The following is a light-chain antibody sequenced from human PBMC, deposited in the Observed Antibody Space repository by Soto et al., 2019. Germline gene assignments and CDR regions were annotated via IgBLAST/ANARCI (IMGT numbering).Light chain of an antibody. V-gene: IGKV1-5*03. CDR2: KAS. Sequence: DIQMTQSPSTLSAFVGDRVTITCRASQSINSWLAWYQQKPGKAPNLLIYKASNLESGAPSRFSGSGSGTEFTLTISSLQPDHFATYYCQQYHRSPVTFGGGTKVEIK. J-gene: IGKJ4*01. CDR3: QQYHRSPVT. CDR1: QSINSW.